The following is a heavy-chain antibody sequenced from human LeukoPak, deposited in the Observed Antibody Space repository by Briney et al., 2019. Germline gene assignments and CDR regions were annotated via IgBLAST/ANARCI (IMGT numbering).Heavy chain of an antibody. D-gene: IGHD2-15*01. CDR2: ISWDGGST. CDR1: GFTFDDYY. CDR3: ARDRYCSGGSCYRGFDY. V-gene: IGHV3-20*04. J-gene: IGHJ4*02. Sequence: PGGSLRLSCAASGFTFDDYYMSWVRQAPGKGLEWVSGISWDGGSTVYADSVKGRFTISRDNAKNSLYLQMNSLRAEDTAVYYCARDRYCSGGSCYRGFDYWGQGTLVTVSS.